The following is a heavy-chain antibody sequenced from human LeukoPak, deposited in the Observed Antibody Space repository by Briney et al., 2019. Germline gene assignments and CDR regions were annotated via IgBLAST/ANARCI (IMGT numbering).Heavy chain of an antibody. V-gene: IGHV1-46*01. CDR1: GYTFTSYY. CDR2: INPSGGST. CDR3: ARRYCSGGSCYEGVY. D-gene: IGHD2-15*01. Sequence: ASVKVSCKASGYTFTSYYMHWVRQAPGQGLEWMGIINPSGGSTSYAQKFQGRVTMTRDTSTSTAYMELRSLRSDDTAVYYCARRYCSGGSCYEGVYWGQGTLVTVSS. J-gene: IGHJ4*02.